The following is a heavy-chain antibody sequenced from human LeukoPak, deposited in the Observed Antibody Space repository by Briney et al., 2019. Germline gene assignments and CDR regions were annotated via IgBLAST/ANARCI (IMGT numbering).Heavy chain of an antibody. J-gene: IGHJ4*02. CDR1: GFTFDDYA. CDR3: VDYGDYVGDY. CDR2: ISWNSGSI. Sequence: GRSLRLSCAASGFTFDDYAMHWVRQAPGKGLEWVSGISWNSGSIGYADSVKGRFTISRDNSKNTLYLQMNSLRAEDTAVYYCVDYGDYVGDYWGQGTLVTVSS. D-gene: IGHD4-17*01. V-gene: IGHV3-9*01.